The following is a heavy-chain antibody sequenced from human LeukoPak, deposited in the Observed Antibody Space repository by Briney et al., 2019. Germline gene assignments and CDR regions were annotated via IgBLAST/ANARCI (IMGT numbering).Heavy chain of an antibody. CDR2: IYYSGST. CDR1: GGSISSYY. Sequence: SETLSLTCTVSGGSISSYYWTWIRQPPGKGLEWIGYIYYSGSTNYNPSLKSRVTISMDTSKKQFSLRLSSVTAADTAVYYCARQYCGGTSCFFDYWGQGTLVTVSS. V-gene: IGHV4-59*08. CDR3: ARQYCGGTSCFFDY. J-gene: IGHJ4*02. D-gene: IGHD2-2*01.